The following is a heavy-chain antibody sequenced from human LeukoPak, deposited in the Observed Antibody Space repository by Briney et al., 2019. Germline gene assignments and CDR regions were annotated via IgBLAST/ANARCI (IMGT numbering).Heavy chain of an antibody. CDR1: GFTFSSYE. J-gene: IGHJ4*02. CDR2: ISSSGSTI. CDR3: ARGVGASEGVDY. V-gene: IGHV3-48*03. D-gene: IGHD1-26*01. Sequence: GGSLRLSCAASGFTFSSYEMNWVRQAPGKGLEWVSYISSSGSTIYYADSVKGRFTISRDNAKNSLYLQMNSLRADDTAVYYCARGVGASEGVDYWGQGTLVTVSS.